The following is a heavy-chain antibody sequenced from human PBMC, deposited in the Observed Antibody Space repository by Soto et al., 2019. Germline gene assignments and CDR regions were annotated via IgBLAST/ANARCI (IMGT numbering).Heavy chain of an antibody. CDR1: GGTFSGYY. J-gene: IGHJ4*02. CDR2: INHSGST. D-gene: IGHD2-21*01. V-gene: IGHV4-34*01. Sequence: SETLSLTCAVYGGTFSGYYWTWIRQPPGKGPEWIGEINHSGSTKQNPSLESRLSISVDTSKNQVSLKLRSVTAADTAVYYCVRSIALKLAVERDAPDKYYFESWCPGTLVNVFS. CDR3: VRSIALKLAVERDAPDKYYFES.